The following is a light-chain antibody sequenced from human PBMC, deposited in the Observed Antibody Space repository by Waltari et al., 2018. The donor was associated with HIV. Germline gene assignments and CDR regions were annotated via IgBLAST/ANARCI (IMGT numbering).Light chain of an antibody. V-gene: IGKV3-15*01. Sequence: EIVMTQSPATLSVSPGERATLSCRASQSVSSNLAWYQQKPGQAPRPLLYGASTRATGIPARFSGSGSGTDFTLTITSLQAEDFALYYCQQYNNWPPEWTFGQGTKVEIK. CDR1: QSVSSN. CDR3: QQYNNWPPEWT. CDR2: GAS. J-gene: IGKJ1*01.